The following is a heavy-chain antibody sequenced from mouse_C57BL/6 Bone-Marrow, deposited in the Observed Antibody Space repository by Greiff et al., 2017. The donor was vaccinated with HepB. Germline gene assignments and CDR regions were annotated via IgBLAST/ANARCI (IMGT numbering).Heavy chain of an antibody. J-gene: IGHJ1*03. CDR3: TRNYYGSSHWYFDV. D-gene: IGHD1-1*01. CDR1: GYTFTDYE. V-gene: IGHV1-15*01. CDR2: IDPETGGT. Sequence: VQGVESGAELVRPGASVTLSCKASGYTFTDYEMHWVKQTPVHGLEWIGAIDPETGGTAYNQKFKGKAILTADKSSSTAYMELRSLTSEDSAVYYCTRNYYGSSHWYFDVWGTGTTVTVSS.